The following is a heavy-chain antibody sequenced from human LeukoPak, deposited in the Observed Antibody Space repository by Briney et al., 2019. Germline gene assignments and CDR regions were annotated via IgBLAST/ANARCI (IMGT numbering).Heavy chain of an antibody. J-gene: IGHJ4*02. CDR1: GGTFSSYA. CDR3: AGYGDYDY. D-gene: IGHD4-17*01. Sequence: SVKVSCKASGGTFSSYAISWVRQAPGQGLEWVGRIIPIFGTANYAQKFQGRVTITTDESTSTAYMELSSLRSEDTAVYYCAGYGDYDYWGQGTLVTVSS. CDR2: IIPIFGTA. V-gene: IGHV1-69*05.